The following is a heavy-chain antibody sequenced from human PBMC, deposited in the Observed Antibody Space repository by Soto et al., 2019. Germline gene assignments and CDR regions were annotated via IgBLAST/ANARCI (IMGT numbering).Heavy chain of an antibody. CDR1: GYLFTSYY. D-gene: IGHD1-20*01. V-gene: IGHV1-46*01. CDR2: INPSSGGI. J-gene: IGHJ4*02. CDR3: ARAIKVNWNPDH. Sequence: QVQLEQSGAEVKKPGASVKVSCKASGYLFTSYYMHWVRQAPGQGPEWMGIINPSSGGISYAQKFQGRVTMTRDTSASTVYMELSSLTSEDTAVYYCARAIKVNWNPDHWGQGTLVTVSS.